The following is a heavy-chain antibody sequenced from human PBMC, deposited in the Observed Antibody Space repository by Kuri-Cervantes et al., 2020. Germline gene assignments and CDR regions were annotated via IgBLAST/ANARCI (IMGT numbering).Heavy chain of an antibody. J-gene: IGHJ4*02. CDR3: AKDLSSSWTFDY. D-gene: IGHD6-13*01. CDR1: GFTFSSYG. Sequence: GESLKISCAASGFTFSSYGMHWVRQAPRKGLEWVAVIWYDGSNKYYADSVKGRFTISRDNSKNTLYLQMNSLRAEDTAVYYCAKDLSSSWTFDYWGQGTLVTVSS. V-gene: IGHV3-30*02. CDR2: IWYDGSNK.